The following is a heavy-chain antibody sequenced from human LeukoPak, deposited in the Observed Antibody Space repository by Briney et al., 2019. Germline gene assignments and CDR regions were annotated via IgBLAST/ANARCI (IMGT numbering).Heavy chain of an antibody. CDR1: GGSISSYY. Sequence: SETLSLTCTVSGGSISSYYWSWIRQPPGKGLEWIGYIYYSGSTNYNPSLKSRVTISVDTSKNQFSLKLSSVTAADTAVYYCARVGDSGILDYWGQGTLATVSS. V-gene: IGHV4-59*01. CDR2: IYYSGST. D-gene: IGHD3-10*01. J-gene: IGHJ4*02. CDR3: ARVGDSGILDY.